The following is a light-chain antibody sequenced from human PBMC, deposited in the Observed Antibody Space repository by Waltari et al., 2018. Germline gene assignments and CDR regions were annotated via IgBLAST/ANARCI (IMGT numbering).Light chain of an antibody. Sequence: DFQVTQSPSTLSASVGARVTITCRASQSIRSWLAWYQHKPGRAPKLLIYKASNLDSGVPSRFSGSGYGTEFTLTINSLQPDDSATYYCQQYETYSRTFGQGTKVEI. CDR3: QQYETYSRT. CDR1: QSIRSW. CDR2: KAS. V-gene: IGKV1-5*03. J-gene: IGKJ2*01.